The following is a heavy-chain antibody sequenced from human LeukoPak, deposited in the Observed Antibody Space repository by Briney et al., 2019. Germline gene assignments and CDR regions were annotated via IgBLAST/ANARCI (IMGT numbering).Heavy chain of an antibody. J-gene: IGHJ5*02. Sequence: PSETLSLTCTVSGASISSYYWSWIRQPAGKGLEWIGRIYSSRSIYNPSLKSRVTMSVDTSKNQFSLKLSSVTAADTAVYYCARGRSGSTPDNWFDPWGQGTLVTVSS. D-gene: IGHD3-3*01. CDR1: GASISSYY. CDR2: IYSSRS. V-gene: IGHV4-4*07. CDR3: ARGRSGSTPDNWFDP.